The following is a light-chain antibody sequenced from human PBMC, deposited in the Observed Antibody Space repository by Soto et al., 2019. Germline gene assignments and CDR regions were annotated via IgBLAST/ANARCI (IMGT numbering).Light chain of an antibody. V-gene: IGLV1-40*01. CDR2: GDN. J-gene: IGLJ2*01. Sequence: QSVLTQPPSVSGAPGQRVTISCIGSSSNIGAGYDVHWYQQLPGTAPKLLISGDNNRPSGVPDRFSGSKSGTSASLAITGLQDEDEADYYCPSYDRSLSGSRVVFGGGTKLTVL. CDR1: SSNIGAGYD. CDR3: PSYDRSLSGSRVV.